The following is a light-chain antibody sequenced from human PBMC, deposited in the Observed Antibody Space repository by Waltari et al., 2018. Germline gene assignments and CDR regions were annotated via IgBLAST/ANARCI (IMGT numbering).Light chain of an antibody. CDR2: DAS. Sequence: EIVLTQSPATLSLSPGERATLSCRASQSVSSYLAWYQQKPGQAPRLLIYDASNRATGIPARFSGSGSGTDFTLTIRSLEPEDFAVYYCQQRSNWPPGITFGHGTKVDIK. J-gene: IGKJ3*01. V-gene: IGKV3-11*01. CDR3: QQRSNWPPGIT. CDR1: QSVSSY.